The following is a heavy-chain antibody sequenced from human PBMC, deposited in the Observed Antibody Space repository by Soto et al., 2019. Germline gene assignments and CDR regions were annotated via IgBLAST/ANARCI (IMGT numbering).Heavy chain of an antibody. CDR1: GGTFSSYA. CDR2: IIPIFGIA. D-gene: IGHD1-7*01. V-gene: IGHV1-69*10. CDR3: ARDITGTTGPWFDP. Sequence: GASVKVSCKASGGTFSSYAISWVRQAPGQGLEWMGGIIPIFGIANYAQKFQGRVTITADKSTSTAYMELSSLRSEDTAVYYCARDITGTTGPWFDPWGQGTLVTVSS. J-gene: IGHJ5*02.